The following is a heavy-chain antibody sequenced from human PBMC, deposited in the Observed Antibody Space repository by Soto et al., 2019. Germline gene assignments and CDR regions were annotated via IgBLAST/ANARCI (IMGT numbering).Heavy chain of an antibody. CDR2: ISAYNGNT. V-gene: IGHV1-18*01. CDR3: ARDVEGYSTIKWDY. D-gene: IGHD6-13*01. Sequence: ASVKVSCKASGYTFTSYGISWVRQAPGQGLEWMGWISAYNGNTNYAQKLQGRVTMTTDTSTSTAYMELRSLRSDDTAVYYCARDVEGYSTIKWDYWGQGTLVTVSS. CDR1: GYTFTSYG. J-gene: IGHJ4*02.